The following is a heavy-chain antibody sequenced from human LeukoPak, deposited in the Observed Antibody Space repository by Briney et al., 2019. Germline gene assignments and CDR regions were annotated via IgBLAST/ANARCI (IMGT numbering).Heavy chain of an antibody. CDR1: GYTFSDYW. J-gene: IGHJ4*02. D-gene: IGHD4-23*01. Sequence: GGSLRLSCAASGYTFSDYWMSWVRRAPGKGLERVANIKPDGRDKYHVDSVKGRFTISRDNAKASLYLLMNSLRAEDTAVYYCARGRFCDSGNCYLDYWGQGTLVTVSS. CDR3: ARGRFCDSGNCYLDY. V-gene: IGHV3-7*01. CDR2: IKPDGRDK.